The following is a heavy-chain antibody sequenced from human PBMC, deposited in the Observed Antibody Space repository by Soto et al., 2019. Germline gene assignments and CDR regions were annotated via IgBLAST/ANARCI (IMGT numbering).Heavy chain of an antibody. CDR3: TRGAGAPWVRFDS. CDR2: ISYSAKT. CDR1: GYSITSGFY. Sequence: SETLSLTCGVSGYSITSGFYWGWVRQSPGKGLEWIGTISYSAKTFYNPSLASRFSMAVDSSKNQFSLRLTSVTAADTALYYCTRGAGAPWVRFDSWGRGILVTVSS. V-gene: IGHV4-38-2*01. J-gene: IGHJ4*02. D-gene: IGHD3-16*01.